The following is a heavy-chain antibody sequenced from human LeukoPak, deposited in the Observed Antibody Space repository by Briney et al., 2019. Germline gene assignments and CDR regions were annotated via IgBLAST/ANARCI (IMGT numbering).Heavy chain of an antibody. CDR3: ARVGGSGSYYIHYGMDV. V-gene: IGHV1-18*01. D-gene: IGHD3-10*01. Sequence: ASVKVSCKASGYTFTSYGISWVRQAPGQGLEWMGWISAYNGNTNYAQKLQGRVTMTTDTSTSTAYMELRSLRSDDTAAYYCARVGGSGSYYIHYGMDVWGQGTTVTVSS. CDR1: GYTFTSYG. CDR2: ISAYNGNT. J-gene: IGHJ6*02.